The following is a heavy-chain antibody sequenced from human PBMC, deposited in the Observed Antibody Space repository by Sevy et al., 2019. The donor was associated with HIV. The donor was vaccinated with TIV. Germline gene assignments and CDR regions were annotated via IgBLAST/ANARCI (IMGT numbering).Heavy chain of an antibody. CDR1: GFTFSDYY. V-gene: IGHV3-11*01. J-gene: IGHJ4*02. CDR2: MSSSGSTI. Sequence: GGSLRLSCAVSGFTFSDYYMSWIRQAPGKGLEWLSYMSSSGSTIYYADSVKGRFTMSRDNAKNALYLQMSSLRAEDTAFYYCAGAGDWGPFFDYWGQGTLVTVSS. CDR3: AGAGDWGPFFDY. D-gene: IGHD7-27*01.